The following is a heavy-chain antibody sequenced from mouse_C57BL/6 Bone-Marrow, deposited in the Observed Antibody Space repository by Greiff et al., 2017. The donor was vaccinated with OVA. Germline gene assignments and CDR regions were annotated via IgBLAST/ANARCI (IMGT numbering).Heavy chain of an antibody. J-gene: IGHJ2*01. V-gene: IGHV1-82*01. D-gene: IGHD1-1*01. CDR2: IYPGDGDT. CDR1: GYAFSSSW. CDR3: ARWALLGRSYDY. Sequence: VQLQQSGPELVKPGASVKISCKASGYAFSSSWMNWVKQRPGKGLEWIGRIYPGDGDTNYNGKFKGKATLTADKSSSTAYMQLSSLTSEASSVYFCARWALLGRSYDYWGPGTTLTVSS.